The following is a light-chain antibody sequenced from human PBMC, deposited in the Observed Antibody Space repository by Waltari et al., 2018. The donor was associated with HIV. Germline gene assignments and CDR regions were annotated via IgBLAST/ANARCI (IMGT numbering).Light chain of an antibody. CDR3: QQYYSTPFT. Sequence: DIVMTQSPDSLAVSLGERATINCKSSQSVLYNSNNKNYLAWYQQKPGQPPKLLIYWASTRESGVPDRFSGSGSGTDFTLTISSLQAEDVAVYYCQQYYSTPFTFGPGTKGDIK. CDR1: QSVLYNSNNKNY. CDR2: WAS. V-gene: IGKV4-1*01. J-gene: IGKJ3*01.